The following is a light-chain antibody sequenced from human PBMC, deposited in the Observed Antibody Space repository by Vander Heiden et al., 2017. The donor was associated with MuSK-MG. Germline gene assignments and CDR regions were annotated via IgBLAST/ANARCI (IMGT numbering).Light chain of an antibody. CDR1: ILRTFS. CDR2: DND. CDR3: NSRDISGQHGV. V-gene: IGLV3-19*01. Sequence: SSELTQDPAVSVALGQTVTIPCRGDILRTFSTSWYQQKPGQAPILVFYDNDNRPSGIPDRFSASKSGNTASFTITGTRAEDEADYYCNSRDISGQHGVFGGGTKLTVL. J-gene: IGLJ3*02.